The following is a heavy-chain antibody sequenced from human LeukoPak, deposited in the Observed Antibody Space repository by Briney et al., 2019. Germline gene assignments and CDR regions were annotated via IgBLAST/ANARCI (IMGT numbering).Heavy chain of an antibody. V-gene: IGHV4-59*11. Sequence: PSETLSLTCTVSGDSISSHYWSWIRQPPGKGLEWIGYIYYSGSTNYNPSLKGRVTISVDTSKKQFSLKLSSVTAADTAVYYCARGSGWYGSDYWGQGTLVTVSS. D-gene: IGHD6-19*01. CDR3: ARGSGWYGSDY. J-gene: IGHJ4*02. CDR1: GDSISSHY. CDR2: IYYSGST.